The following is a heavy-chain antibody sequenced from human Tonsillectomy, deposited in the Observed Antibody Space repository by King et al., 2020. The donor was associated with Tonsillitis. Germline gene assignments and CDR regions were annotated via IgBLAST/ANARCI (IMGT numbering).Heavy chain of an antibody. CDR3: ARHEGSGKDDSSGYYY. CDR2: IYYSGST. D-gene: IGHD3-22*01. CDR1: GGSISSSSYY. V-gene: IGHV4-39*01. J-gene: IGHJ4*02. Sequence: MQLQASGPGLVKPSETLSLTCTVSGGSISSSSYYWGWIRQPPGKGLEWIGSIYYSGSTYYNPSLKSRVTISVDTSKNQFSLKLSSVTAADTAVYYCARHEGSGKDDSSGYYYWGQGTLVTVSS.